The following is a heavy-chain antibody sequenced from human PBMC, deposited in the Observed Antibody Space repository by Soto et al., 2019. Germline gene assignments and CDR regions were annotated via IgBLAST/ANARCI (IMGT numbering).Heavy chain of an antibody. V-gene: IGHV1-18*01. CDR3: AREGPAPYYYYGMDV. Sequence: QVQLVQSRGEVKKPGASVKVSCKTSGYSFTTYGISWVRQAPGQGLEWMGWISGYNGNTYYAQKLKGRLTMTTDTSTSTAYMELRSLTSDDTAVYYCAREGPAPYYYYGMDVWGQGSTVTVSS. J-gene: IGHJ6*02. CDR2: ISGYNGNT. CDR1: GYSFTTYG.